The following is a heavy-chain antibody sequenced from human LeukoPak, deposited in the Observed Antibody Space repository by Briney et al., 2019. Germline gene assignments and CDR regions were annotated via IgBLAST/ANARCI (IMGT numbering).Heavy chain of an antibody. J-gene: IGHJ4*02. CDR3: AKDSSSWSCDY. CDR1: GFTFSSYG. CDR2: IRYDESNK. V-gene: IGHV3-30*02. D-gene: IGHD6-13*01. Sequence: QTGGSLRLSCAASGFTFSSYGMHWVRQAPGKGLEWVAFIRYDESNKYYADSVKGRFTISRDNSKNTLYLQMNSLRAEGTAVYYCAKDSSSWSCDYWGQGTLVTVSS.